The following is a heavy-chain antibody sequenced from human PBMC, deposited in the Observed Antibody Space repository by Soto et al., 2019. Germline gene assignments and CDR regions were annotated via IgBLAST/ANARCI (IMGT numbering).Heavy chain of an antibody. CDR1: GGTFSSYT. V-gene: IGHV1-69*02. D-gene: IGHD6-19*01. CDR3: GSIAVSGTRDY. Sequence: QVQLVQSGAEVKKPGSSVKVSCKASGGTFSSYTISWVRQAPGQGLEWMGRTIPILGIANYAQKIQGRVTITADKSTSTAYRERSSVRSEDTAVYSCGSIAVSGTRDYWGQGTLVTVYS. CDR2: TIPILGIA. J-gene: IGHJ4*02.